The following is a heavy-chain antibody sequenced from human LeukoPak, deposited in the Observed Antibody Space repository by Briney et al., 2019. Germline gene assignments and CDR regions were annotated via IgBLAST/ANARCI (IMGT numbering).Heavy chain of an antibody. Sequence: GGSLRLSCAASGFTFSSYGMSWVRQAPGKGLEWVSVISGSGGSTYYTDSVKGRFTISRDNSKNTLYLQMNSLRAEDTAVYYCAKSLGQWFGELQAWGQGTLATVSS. CDR3: AKSLGQWFGELQA. D-gene: IGHD3-10*01. J-gene: IGHJ5*02. V-gene: IGHV3-23*01. CDR1: GFTFSSYG. CDR2: ISGSGGST.